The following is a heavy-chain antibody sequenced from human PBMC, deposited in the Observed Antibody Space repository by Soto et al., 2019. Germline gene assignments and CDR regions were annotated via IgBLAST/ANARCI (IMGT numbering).Heavy chain of an antibody. Sequence: GGSLRLSCAASGFTFSSYAMSWVRQAPGKGLEWVSAISGSGGSTYYADSVKGRFTISRDNSKNTLYLQMNSLRAEDTAVYYCAKDLGLEMTTVTTADYWGQGTLVTVSS. CDR1: GFTFSSYA. J-gene: IGHJ4*02. D-gene: IGHD4-17*01. CDR3: AKDLGLEMTTVTTADY. V-gene: IGHV3-23*01. CDR2: ISGSGGST.